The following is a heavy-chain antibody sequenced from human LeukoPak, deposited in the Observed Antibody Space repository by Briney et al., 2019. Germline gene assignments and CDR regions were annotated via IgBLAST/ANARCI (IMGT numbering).Heavy chain of an antibody. CDR3: GKDHGSGCYLGAFDI. D-gene: IGHD6-19*01. CDR2: ISGSGGST. Sequence: GGSLRLSCAASGFTFSSYAMSWVRQAPGKGLEWVSAISGSGGSTYYADSVKGRFTISRDNSKNTLYLQMSSLRAEDTAVYYWGKDHGSGCYLGAFDIWGQGKMVTVSS. CDR1: GFTFSSYA. J-gene: IGHJ3*02. V-gene: IGHV3-23*01.